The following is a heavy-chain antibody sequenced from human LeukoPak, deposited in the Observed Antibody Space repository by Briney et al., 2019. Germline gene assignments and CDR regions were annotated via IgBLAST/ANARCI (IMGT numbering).Heavy chain of an antibody. CDR1: GYTFTSYY. V-gene: IGHV1-46*01. CDR2: INPSGGST. CDR3: ARDSLAARRGYYFDY. Sequence: GASVKVSCKASGYTFTSYYMHWVRQAPGQGLEWMGIINPSGGSTSYAQKFQGRVTMTRDTSTSTVYMELSSLRSEDTAVYYCARDSLAARRGYYFDYWGQGTLVTVSS. J-gene: IGHJ4*02. D-gene: IGHD6-6*01.